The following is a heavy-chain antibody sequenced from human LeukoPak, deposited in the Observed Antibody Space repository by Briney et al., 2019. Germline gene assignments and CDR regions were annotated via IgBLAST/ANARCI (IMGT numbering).Heavy chain of an antibody. CDR3: ARDRGYTFDI. D-gene: IGHD5-12*01. CDR1: GFTFSNYW. CDR2: IKEDGSDT. Sequence: GGSLRLSCAASGFTFSNYWMSWVRQAQGKGLEWVANIKEDGSDTYFVDSVKGRFTISRDNAKNMLYLQMSGLRAEDTAVYYCARDRGYTFDIWGQGTKVTVSS. V-gene: IGHV3-7*01. J-gene: IGHJ3*02.